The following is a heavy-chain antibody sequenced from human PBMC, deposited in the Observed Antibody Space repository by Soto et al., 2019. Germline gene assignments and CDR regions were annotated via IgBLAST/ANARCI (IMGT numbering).Heavy chain of an antibody. Sequence: QVHLVQSGAEVKKPVASVKVSCKGSGYAFTTYGITWVRQAPGQGLEWMGWISAHSGNTNYAQKLQGRVTVTRDTSTSTAYMELRSLRSDDTAVYYCARGRYGDYWGQGALVTVS. J-gene: IGHJ4*02. CDR1: GYAFTTYG. D-gene: IGHD1-1*01. CDR2: ISAHSGNT. V-gene: IGHV1-18*01. CDR3: ARGRYGDY.